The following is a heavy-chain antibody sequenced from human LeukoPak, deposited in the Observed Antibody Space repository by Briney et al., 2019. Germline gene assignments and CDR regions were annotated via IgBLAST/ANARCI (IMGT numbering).Heavy chain of an antibody. V-gene: IGHV5-51*01. J-gene: IGHJ5*02. D-gene: IGHD2-2*01. CDR2: IYPDGSEN. CDR3: ARLSSTSQPFDP. Sequence: GEPLKISGKGSGYSFASYWIAWLRQMPGKGLEWMGIIYPDGSENRYSPSFQGHVTISADTSISTAYLQWSGMKASDAAVYYYARLSSTSQPFDPWGQGTLVTVSS. CDR1: GYSFASYW.